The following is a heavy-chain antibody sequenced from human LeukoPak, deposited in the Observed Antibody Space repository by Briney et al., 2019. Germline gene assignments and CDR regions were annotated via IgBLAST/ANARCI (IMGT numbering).Heavy chain of an antibody. CDR2: ISYDGSNK. CDR1: GFTFTTYG. J-gene: IGHJ4*02. V-gene: IGHV3-30*03. CDR3: ARGSYYGSRPAALDY. D-gene: IGHD3-10*01. Sequence: PGRSLRLSCAASGFTFTTYGMHWVRQAPGKGLEWVAAISYDGSNKYYAGSVKGRFTISRDNSQNTLYLQMNSLRAEDTAVYYCARGSYYGSRPAALDYWGQGTLVTVSS.